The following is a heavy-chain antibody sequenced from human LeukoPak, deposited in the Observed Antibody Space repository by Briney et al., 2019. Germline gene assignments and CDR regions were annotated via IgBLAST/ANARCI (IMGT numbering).Heavy chain of an antibody. V-gene: IGHV5-51*01. CDR3: ARHPQHSFRGWYDY. CDR2: IYPGDSDT. CDR1: GYSFTDYW. D-gene: IGHD6-19*01. J-gene: IGHJ4*02. Sequence: GESLKISCQGSGYSFTDYWIGWVRQMPGKGLEWMGIIYPGDSDTRYSPSFQGQVTISADKSISTAYLQWSSLKASDTAMYYCARHPQHSFRGWYDYWGQGTLVTVSS.